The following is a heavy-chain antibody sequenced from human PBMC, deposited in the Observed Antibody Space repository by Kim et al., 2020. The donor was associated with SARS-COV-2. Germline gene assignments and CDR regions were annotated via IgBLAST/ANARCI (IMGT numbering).Heavy chain of an antibody. V-gene: IGHV4-34*01. CDR2: INHSGST. CDR1: GGSFSGYY. CDR3: ARGLGAAYSTRVRSYDY. D-gene: IGHD6-13*01. J-gene: IGHJ4*02. Sequence: SETLSLTCAVYGGSFSGYYWSWIRQPPGKGLEWIGEINHSGSTNYNPSLKSRVTISVDTSKNQFSLKLSSVTAADTAVYYCARGLGAAYSTRVRSYDYWGQGTLVTVSS.